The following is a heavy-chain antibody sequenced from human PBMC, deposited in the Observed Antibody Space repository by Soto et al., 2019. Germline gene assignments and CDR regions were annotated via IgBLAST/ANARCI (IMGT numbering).Heavy chain of an antibody. J-gene: IGHJ4*02. CDR3: ARERPGYCSGGSCQGDY. V-gene: IGHV3-21*06. D-gene: IGHD2-15*01. CDR1: GFSFSKYS. Sequence: GGSLRLSCAASGFSFSKYSVNWVRQAPGKGLEWVSSINDRSNYIYYADSVKGRFTISRDNAINSLYLQMNSLRAEDTAVYYCARERPGYCSGGSCQGDYWGQGTLVTV. CDR2: INDRSNYI.